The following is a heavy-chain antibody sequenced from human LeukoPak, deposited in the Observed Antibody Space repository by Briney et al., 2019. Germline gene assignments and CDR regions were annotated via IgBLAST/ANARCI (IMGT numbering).Heavy chain of an antibody. CDR3: AKDQRFGDLDDY. CDR1: GFTFSRFP. Sequence: GRSLRLSCAASGFTFSRFPMHWVRQAPGKGLEWVAVISYDGSNKYYADSVKGRFTISRDNSKNTLYLQMSSLRAEDTAVYYCAKDQRFGDLDDYRGQGTLVTVSS. V-gene: IGHV3-30*04. CDR2: ISYDGSNK. D-gene: IGHD3-10*01. J-gene: IGHJ4*02.